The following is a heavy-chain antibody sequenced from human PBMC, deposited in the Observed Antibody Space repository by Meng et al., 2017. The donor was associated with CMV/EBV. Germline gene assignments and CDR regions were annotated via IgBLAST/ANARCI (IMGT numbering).Heavy chain of an antibody. J-gene: IGHJ4*02. CDR1: GDTSRTYA. Sequence: CQSPGDTSRTYALSWVRQAPGQGLEWMGGIIPFFHTTYYAQKFQDRVIFTSDEDTKTVYMELRSLRSEDTAVYFCTRGANWGSPFDHWGQGALVTVSS. D-gene: IGHD7-27*01. CDR3: TRGANWGSPFDH. V-gene: IGHV1-69*01. CDR2: IIPFFHTT.